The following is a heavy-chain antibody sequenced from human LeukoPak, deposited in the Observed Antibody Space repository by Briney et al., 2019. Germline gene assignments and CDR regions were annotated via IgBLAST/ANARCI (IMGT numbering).Heavy chain of an antibody. D-gene: IGHD2-15*01. CDR1: GFTFSSYE. Sequence: GGSLRLSCAASGFTFSSYEMNWVRQAPGKGLEWVSYISSSGSTVYYADSVKGRFTISRDNAKNSLYLQMNSLRAEDTAVYYCARGYCSGGSCSYPNWGQGTLVTVSS. J-gene: IGHJ4*02. CDR2: ISSSGSTV. V-gene: IGHV3-48*03. CDR3: ARGYCSGGSCSYPN.